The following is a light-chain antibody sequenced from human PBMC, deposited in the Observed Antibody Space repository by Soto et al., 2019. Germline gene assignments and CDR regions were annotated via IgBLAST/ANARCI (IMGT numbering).Light chain of an antibody. CDR3: QQRSNWPPGLT. CDR2: DAS. V-gene: IGKV3-11*01. CDR1: QSVSSY. J-gene: IGKJ4*01. Sequence: ILLTQSPSTLSLSPGERATLSCRASQSVSSYLAWYQQKPGQAPRLLIYDASNRATGIPARFSGSGSGTDFTLTISSLEPEDFAVYYCQQRSNWPPGLTFGGGTKWIS.